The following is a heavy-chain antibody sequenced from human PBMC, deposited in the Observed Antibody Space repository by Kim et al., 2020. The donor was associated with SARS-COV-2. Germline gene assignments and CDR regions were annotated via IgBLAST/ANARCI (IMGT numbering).Heavy chain of an antibody. CDR3: AKDTSYGSGNFDY. V-gene: IGHV3-23*01. D-gene: IGHD3-10*01. Sequence: YADSVKGRFTISRDNSKNTLYLQMNSLRAEDTAVYYCAKDTSYGSGNFDYWGQGTLVTVSS. J-gene: IGHJ4*02.